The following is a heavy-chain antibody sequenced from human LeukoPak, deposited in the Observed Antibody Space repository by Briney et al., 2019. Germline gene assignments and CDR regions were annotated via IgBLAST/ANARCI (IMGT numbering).Heavy chain of an antibody. V-gene: IGHV4-59*01. D-gene: IGHD3-22*01. CDR1: GGSISSYY. Sequence: SETLSLTCTVSGGSISSYYWSWIRQPPGKGLEWIGYIYYSGKINYNPSLKSRVTISVDTSKNQFSLKLSSVTAADTAVYYCAASRGVDGFDIWGQGTMVTVSS. J-gene: IGHJ3*02. CDR3: AASRGVDGFDI. CDR2: IYYSGKI.